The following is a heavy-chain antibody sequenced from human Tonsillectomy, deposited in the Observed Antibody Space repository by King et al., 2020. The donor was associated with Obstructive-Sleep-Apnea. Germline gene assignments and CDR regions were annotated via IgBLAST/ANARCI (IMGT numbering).Heavy chain of an antibody. J-gene: IGHJ4*02. CDR3: AGLLGVLAPPLPY. CDR2: IRYYGSNK. CDR1: GFTFSSYG. Sequence: VQLVESGGGVVQPGRSLRLSCAASGFTFSSYGMHWVRQAPGKGLEWVAFIRYYGSNKYYADSVKGRFTISRDNSKNTLYLQMNSLRAEDTAVYYCAGLLGVLAPPLPYWGQGTLVTVSS. D-gene: IGHD3-3*01. V-gene: IGHV3-30*02.